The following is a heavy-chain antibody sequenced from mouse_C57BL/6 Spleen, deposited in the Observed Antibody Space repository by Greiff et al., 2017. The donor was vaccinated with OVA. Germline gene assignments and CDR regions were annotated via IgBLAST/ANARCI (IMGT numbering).Heavy chain of an antibody. D-gene: IGHD2-12*01. Sequence: LVESGAELVRPGTSVKVSCKASGYAFTNYLIEWVKQRPGQGLEWIGVINPGSGGTNYNEKFKGKATLTADKSSSTAYMQLSSLTSEDSAVYFCARSLRRLDWYFDVWGTGTTVTVSS. J-gene: IGHJ1*03. V-gene: IGHV1-54*01. CDR1: GYAFTNYL. CDR3: ARSLRRLDWYFDV. CDR2: INPGSGGT.